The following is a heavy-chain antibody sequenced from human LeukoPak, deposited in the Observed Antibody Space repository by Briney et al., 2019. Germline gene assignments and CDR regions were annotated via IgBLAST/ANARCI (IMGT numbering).Heavy chain of an antibody. CDR2: IRYDGSNK. D-gene: IGHD3-10*01. J-gene: IGHJ4*02. CDR1: GFTFSSYG. V-gene: IGHV3-30*02. CDR3: AKDSLLLGYGSGSYSN. Sequence: TGGSLRLSCAASGFTFSSYGMHWVRQAPGKGLEWVAFIRYDGSNKYYADSVKGRFTISRDNSKNTLYLQMNSLRAEDTAVYYCAKDSLLLGYGSGSYSNWGQGTLVTVSS.